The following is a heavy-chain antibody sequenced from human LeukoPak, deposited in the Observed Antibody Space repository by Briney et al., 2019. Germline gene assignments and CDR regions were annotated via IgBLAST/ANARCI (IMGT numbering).Heavy chain of an antibody. CDR1: GVSISSYY. J-gene: IGHJ6*03. D-gene: IGHD5-12*01. Sequence: PSETLSLTCTVSGVSISSYYWSWLRQPPGKGLEWIGYVYYSGSTNYNPSLKSRVTISVDTSKNQFSLKLSSVTAADTAVYYCARDRSGYDNYYYYYYMDVWGKGTTVTISS. CDR2: VYYSGST. V-gene: IGHV4-59*01. CDR3: ARDRSGYDNYYYYYYMDV.